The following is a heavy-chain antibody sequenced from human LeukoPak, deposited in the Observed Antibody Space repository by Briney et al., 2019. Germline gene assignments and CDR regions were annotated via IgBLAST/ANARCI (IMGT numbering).Heavy chain of an antibody. CDR2: VKPSGGST. CDR1: GYTFTRYY. D-gene: IGHD5-24*01. J-gene: IGHJ4*02. Sequence: EASVKVSCKTSGYTFTRYYMHWVRQAPGQGLECMGVVKPSGGSTRYPQKFQGRVTMTRDTSTSTVYMELSSLRSDDTAVYFCAREAFIEMTTIASAFDFWGQGTLVTVSS. V-gene: IGHV1-46*01. CDR3: AREAFIEMTTIASAFDF.